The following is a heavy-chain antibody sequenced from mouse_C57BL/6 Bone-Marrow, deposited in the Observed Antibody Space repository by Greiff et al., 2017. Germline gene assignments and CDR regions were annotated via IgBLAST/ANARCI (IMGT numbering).Heavy chain of an antibody. D-gene: IGHD2-3*01. Sequence: EVQLQQSGPELVKPGASVKISCKASGYTFTDYYMNWVKQSHGNSLEWIGDINPNNGGTSYNQKFKGKATLTVDKSSSTAYMELRSLTSADSAVYYCARDGYCYFDVWGTGTTVTVSS. CDR3: ARDGYCYFDV. J-gene: IGHJ1*03. V-gene: IGHV1-26*01. CDR1: GYTFTDYY. CDR2: INPNNGGT.